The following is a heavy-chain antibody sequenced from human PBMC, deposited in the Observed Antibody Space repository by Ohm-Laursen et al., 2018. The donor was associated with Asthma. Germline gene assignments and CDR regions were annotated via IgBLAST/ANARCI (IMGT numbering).Heavy chain of an antibody. D-gene: IGHD3-10*01. CDR3: ARGSDYYGSGSPDY. J-gene: IGHJ4*02. CDR2: ISAYNGNT. CDR1: GYTFTSYG. V-gene: IGHV1-18*01. Sequence: SVKVSCKASGYTFTSYGISWVRQAPGQGLEWMGWISAYNGNTNYAQKLQGRVTMTTDTSTSTAYMELRSLRSDDTAAYYCARGSDYYGSGSPDYWGQGTLVTVSS.